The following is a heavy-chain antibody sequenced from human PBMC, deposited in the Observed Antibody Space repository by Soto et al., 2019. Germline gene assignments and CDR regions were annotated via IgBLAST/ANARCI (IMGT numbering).Heavy chain of an antibody. J-gene: IGHJ4*02. D-gene: IGHD6-6*01. CDR1: GFTFSSYW. Sequence: GSLRLSCAAAGFTFSSYWMTWVRQAPGKGLEWVANIKQDGSEKYYVDSVKGRFTISRDNAKNSLYLQMNSLRAEDTAVYYCARAKPRTSSTKPDYWGQGTLVTVSS. CDR2: IKQDGSEK. CDR3: ARAKPRTSSTKPDY. V-gene: IGHV3-7*03.